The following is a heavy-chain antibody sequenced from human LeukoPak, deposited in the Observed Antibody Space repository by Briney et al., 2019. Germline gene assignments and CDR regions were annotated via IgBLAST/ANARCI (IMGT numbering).Heavy chain of an antibody. V-gene: IGHV4-34*01. CDR3: ARVEGSGSSYFDY. D-gene: IGHD3-10*01. Sequence: SETLSLTCAVYGGSFSGYYWSWIRQPPGKGLEWIGEINHSGSTNYNPSLKSRVTISVDTSKNQFSLKLSSVTAADTAVYYCARVEGSGSSYFDYWGQGTLVTVSS. CDR2: INHSGST. CDR1: GGSFSGYY. J-gene: IGHJ4*02.